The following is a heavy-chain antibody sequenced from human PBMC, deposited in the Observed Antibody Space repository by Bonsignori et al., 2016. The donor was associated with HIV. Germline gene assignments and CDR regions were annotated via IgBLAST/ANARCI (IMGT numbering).Heavy chain of an antibody. J-gene: IGHJ3*02. CDR2: ISAYNGNT. Sequence: WVRQAPGQGLEWMGWISAYNGNTNYAQKLQGRVTMTTDTSTSTAYMELRSLRSDDTAVYYCARYGGYDSSGYRRIPNAFDIWGQGTMVTVSS. V-gene: IGHV1-18*01. D-gene: IGHD3-22*01. CDR3: ARYGGYDSSGYRRIPNAFDI.